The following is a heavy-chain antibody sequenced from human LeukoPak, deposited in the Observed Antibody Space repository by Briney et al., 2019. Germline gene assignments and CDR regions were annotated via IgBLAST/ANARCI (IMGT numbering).Heavy chain of an antibody. Sequence: GGSLRLSCAASGFTFSGSAMHWVRQASGKGLEWVGRIRSKANSYATAYAASVKGRFTISRDDSKDTAYLQMNSLKTEDTAVYYCTRLPIDYDSSGYYEYYYGMDVWGQGTTVTVSS. D-gene: IGHD3-22*01. V-gene: IGHV3-73*01. CDR3: TRLPIDYDSSGYYEYYYGMDV. J-gene: IGHJ6*02. CDR1: GFTFSGSA. CDR2: IRSKANSYAT.